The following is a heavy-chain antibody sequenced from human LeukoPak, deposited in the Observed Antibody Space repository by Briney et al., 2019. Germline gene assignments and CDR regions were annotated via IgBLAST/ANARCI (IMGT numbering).Heavy chain of an antibody. CDR2: INHSGST. CDR3: ASLRSKMATISLRRFDP. CDR1: GGSFSGYY. J-gene: IGHJ5*02. Sequence: KPSETLSLTCAVYGGSFSGYYWSWIRQPPGKGLEWLGEINHSGSTNYNPSLKSRVTISVDTSKNQFSLKLSSVTAADTAVYYCASLRSKMATISLRRFDPWGQGTLVTVSS. V-gene: IGHV4-34*01. D-gene: IGHD5-24*01.